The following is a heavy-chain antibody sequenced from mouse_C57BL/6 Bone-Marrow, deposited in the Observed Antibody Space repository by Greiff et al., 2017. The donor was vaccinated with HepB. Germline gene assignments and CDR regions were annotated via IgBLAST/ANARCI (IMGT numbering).Heavy chain of an antibody. D-gene: IGHD1-1*01. CDR2: IYPGSGST. Sequence: QVQLQHPGAELVKPGASVKMSCKASGYTFTSYWITWVKQRPGQGLEWIGDIYPGSGSTNYNEKFKSKATLTVDTSSSTAYVQLSSLTSEDSAVYYCARGRVITTVVAHWYFDVWGTGTTVTVSS. J-gene: IGHJ1*03. CDR1: GYTFTSYW. V-gene: IGHV1-55*01. CDR3: ARGRVITTVVAHWYFDV.